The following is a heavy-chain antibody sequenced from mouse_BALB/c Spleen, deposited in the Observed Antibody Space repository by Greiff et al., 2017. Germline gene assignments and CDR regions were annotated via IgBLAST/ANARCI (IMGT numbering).Heavy chain of an antibody. V-gene: IGHV1S132*01. Sequence: QVQLKQSGAELVKPGASVKLSCKTSGYTFTSYWIQWVKQRPGQGLGWIGEIFPGTGTTYYNEKFKGKATLTIDTSSSTAYMQLSSLTSEDSAVYFCATGTGAMDYWGQGTSVTVSS. CDR3: ATGTGAMDY. D-gene: IGHD4-1*01. CDR1: GYTFTSYW. J-gene: IGHJ4*01. CDR2: IFPGTGTT.